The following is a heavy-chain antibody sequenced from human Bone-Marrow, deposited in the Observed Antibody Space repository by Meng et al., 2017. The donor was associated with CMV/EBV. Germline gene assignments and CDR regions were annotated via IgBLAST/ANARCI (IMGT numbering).Heavy chain of an antibody. Sequence: SETLSLTCTVSGGSTRSYYWSWIRQPPGKGLEWIGYIYYSGSTNYNPSLKSRVTISVDTSKNQFSLKLSSVTAADTAVYYCARGGATIFGVVIMPDYWGQGTLVTVPS. D-gene: IGHD3-3*01. J-gene: IGHJ4*02. CDR3: ARGGATIFGVVIMPDY. CDR1: GGSTRSYY. V-gene: IGHV4-59*01. CDR2: IYYSGST.